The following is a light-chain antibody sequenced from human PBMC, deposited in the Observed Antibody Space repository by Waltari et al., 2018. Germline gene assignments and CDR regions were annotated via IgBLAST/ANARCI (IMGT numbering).Light chain of an antibody. J-gene: IGLJ1*01. Sequence: QPALTQPASVSGSPGQSITLSGTGPSSHVGTYNVVSWYQQYPGKAPKSIIYEVSEGPSGVSNRFSGSKSGNTASLTISGLQAEDEADYYCCSYAGGTTYVFGTGTKVTVL. CDR3: CSYAGGTTYV. V-gene: IGLV2-23*02. CDR2: EVS. CDR1: SSHVGTYNV.